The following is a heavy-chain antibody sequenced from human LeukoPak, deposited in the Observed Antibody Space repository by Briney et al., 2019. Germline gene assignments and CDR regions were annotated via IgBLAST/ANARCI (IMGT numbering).Heavy chain of an antibody. CDR1: GGSFSGYY. D-gene: IGHD3-22*01. V-gene: IGHV4-34*01. Sequence: SETLSLTCAVYGGSFSGYYWTWIRQPPGKGLEWIGEINHSGSTNHNPSLKSRVTISVDTSKNQFSLKLSSVTAADTAVYYCAREGSSGYYYSLSNAFDIWGQGTMVTVSS. J-gene: IGHJ3*02. CDR2: INHSGST. CDR3: AREGSSGYYYSLSNAFDI.